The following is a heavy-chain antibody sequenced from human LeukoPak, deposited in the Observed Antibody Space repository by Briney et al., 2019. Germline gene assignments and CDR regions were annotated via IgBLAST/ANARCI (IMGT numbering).Heavy chain of an antibody. V-gene: IGHV3-23*01. Sequence: QPGGSLRLSCAASGFSFGSYAMNWVRQAPGKGLEWVSGISGSGGSTYYADSVKGRFTISRDNSKNTLYMQMNSLRAEDTAVYYCAKAGPNFFDYWGQGTLVTVSS. CDR3: AKAGPNFFDY. CDR1: GFSFGSYA. J-gene: IGHJ4*02. CDR2: ISGSGGST.